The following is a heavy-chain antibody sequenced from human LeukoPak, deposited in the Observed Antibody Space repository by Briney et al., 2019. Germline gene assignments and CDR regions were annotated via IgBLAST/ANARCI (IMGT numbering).Heavy chain of an antibody. CDR2: IIPIFGTA. CDR3: AKSPYDSSGYYMFDY. D-gene: IGHD3-22*01. J-gene: IGHJ4*02. Sequence: ASVKVSCKASGGTFSSYAISWVRQAPGQGLEWMGGIIPIFGTANYAQKFQGRVTITADKSTSTAYMELSSLRSEDTAVYYCAKSPYDSSGYYMFDYWGQGTLVTVSS. V-gene: IGHV1-69*06. CDR1: GGTFSSYA.